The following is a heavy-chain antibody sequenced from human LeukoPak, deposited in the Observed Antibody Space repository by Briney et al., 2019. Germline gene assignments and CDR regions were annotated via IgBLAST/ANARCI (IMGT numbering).Heavy chain of an antibody. Sequence: PGGTLRLSCAASGFTVSSNYMSWVRQAPGKGLEWVSVIYSGGSTYYADSVKGRFSISRDNSKNTLYLQMNSLRAEDTAVYFCARGGLSIMGYWGQGTLVTVSS. D-gene: IGHD2/OR15-2a*01. CDR3: ARGGLSIMGY. CDR2: IYSGGST. CDR1: GFTVSSNY. V-gene: IGHV3-53*01. J-gene: IGHJ4*02.